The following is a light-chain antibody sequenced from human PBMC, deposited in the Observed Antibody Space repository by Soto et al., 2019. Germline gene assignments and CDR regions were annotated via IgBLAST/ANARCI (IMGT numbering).Light chain of an antibody. Sequence: DIQMTQSPSSLSASVGDRVTITCRPSQNINNFLNWYQQKPGEAPNLLIYGASNLQSGVPSRFSGSGSGAHFTLTISTLQPEDFATYYCQQSFNNPTFGQGT. J-gene: IGKJ2*01. V-gene: IGKV1-39*01. CDR2: GAS. CDR3: QQSFNNPT. CDR1: QNINNF.